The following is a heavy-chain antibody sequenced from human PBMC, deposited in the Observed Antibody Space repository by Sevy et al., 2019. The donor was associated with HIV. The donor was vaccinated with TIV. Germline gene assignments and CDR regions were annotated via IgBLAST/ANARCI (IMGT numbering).Heavy chain of an antibody. J-gene: IGHJ6*02. D-gene: IGHD3-3*01. V-gene: IGHV3-15*07. CDR1: GFIFSNAW. CDR2: IRSQVDGGTI. Sequence: GGSLRLSCVGSGFIFSNAWINWVRQAPGKGLEWVGRIRSQVDGGTIDYAAPVRGRFIISRDDSKNTVYLQMNSLKIEDTAVYYCYDFWTGDGMDVWGQGTTVTVSS. CDR3: YDFWTGDGMDV.